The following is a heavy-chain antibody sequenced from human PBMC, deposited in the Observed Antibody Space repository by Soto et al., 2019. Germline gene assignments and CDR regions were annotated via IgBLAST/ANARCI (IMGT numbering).Heavy chain of an antibody. CDR3: AKDAVLLWFGELLPMRDNNWFDP. D-gene: IGHD3-10*01. Sequence: GGSLRLSCAASGFTFSSYAMSWVRQAPGKGLEWVSAISGSGGSTYYADSVKGRFTISRDNSKNTLYLQMNSLRAEDTAVYYCAKDAVLLWFGELLPMRDNNWFDPWGQGTLVTVSS. CDR2: ISGSGGST. V-gene: IGHV3-23*01. J-gene: IGHJ5*02. CDR1: GFTFSSYA.